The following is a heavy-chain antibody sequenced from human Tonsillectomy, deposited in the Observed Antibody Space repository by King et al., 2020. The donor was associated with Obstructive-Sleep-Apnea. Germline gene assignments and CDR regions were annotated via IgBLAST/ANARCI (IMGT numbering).Heavy chain of an antibody. CDR1: GFTFSSYG. V-gene: IGHV3-30*18. CDR2: ISYDGSNK. D-gene: IGHD2-21*02. CDR3: AKVRCGGDCLDAFDI. J-gene: IGHJ3*02. Sequence: VQLVESGGGVVQPGRSLRLSCAASGFTFSSYGMHRVRQAPGKGLEWVAVISYDGSNKYYADSVKGRFTISRDNSKNTLYLQMNSLRAEDTAVYYCAKVRCGGDCLDAFDIWGQGTMVTVSS.